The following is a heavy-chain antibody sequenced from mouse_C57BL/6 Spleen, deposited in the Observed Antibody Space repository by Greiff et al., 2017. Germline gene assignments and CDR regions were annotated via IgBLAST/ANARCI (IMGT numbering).Heavy chain of an antibody. V-gene: IGHV1-78*01. D-gene: IGHD3-2*02. Sequence: VQLQQSDAELVKPGASVKISCKVSGYTFTDHTIHWMKQRPEQGLEWIGYIYPRDGSTKYNEKFKGKATLTADKSSSTAYMQLNSLTSEDSAVYFCAREGADSSGYYYAMDYWGQGTSVTVSS. CDR1: GYTFTDHT. CDR2: IYPRDGST. CDR3: AREGADSSGYYYAMDY. J-gene: IGHJ4*01.